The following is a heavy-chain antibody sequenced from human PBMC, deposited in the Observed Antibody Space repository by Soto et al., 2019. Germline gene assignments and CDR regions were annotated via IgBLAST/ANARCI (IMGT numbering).Heavy chain of an antibody. J-gene: IGHJ5*02. D-gene: IGHD3-10*01. CDR3: VKNSGWFNT. Sequence: GGSLRLSCAASRFTSGYHAMNWVRQAPGKGLEWVSTIDGSGGITYYADSVKGRFTISRDNSRNTVYLQMNSLRGDDTALYYCVKNSGWFNTWGQGALVTVS. V-gene: IGHV3-23*01. CDR2: IDGSGGIT. CDR1: RFTSGYHA.